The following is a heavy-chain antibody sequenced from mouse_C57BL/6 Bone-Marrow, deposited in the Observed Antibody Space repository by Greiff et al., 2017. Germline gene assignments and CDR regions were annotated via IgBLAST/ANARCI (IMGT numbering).Heavy chain of an antibody. D-gene: IGHD1-1*01. Sequence: VQLQQSGPVLVKPGASVKMSCKASGYTFTDYYMNWVKQSHGKSLEWIGVINPYNGGTSYNQKFKGKATLTVDKSSSTAYMELNSLTSEDSAVYYSARGGHYYGSSYGWFAYWGQGTLVTVSA. J-gene: IGHJ3*01. CDR2: INPYNGGT. CDR3: ARGGHYYGSSYGWFAY. V-gene: IGHV1-19*01. CDR1: GYTFTDYY.